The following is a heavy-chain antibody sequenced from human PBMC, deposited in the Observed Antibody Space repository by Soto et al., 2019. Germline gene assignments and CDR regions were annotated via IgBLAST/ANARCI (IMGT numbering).Heavy chain of an antibody. CDR3: AHSSDHYDSSGYYLAFGY. V-gene: IGHV2-5*02. Sequence: QITLKESGPTLVKPTQTLTLTCTFSGFSLSTSGVGVGWIRQPPGKALEWLALIYWDDDKRYSPSLKSRLTITKDTSKNQVVLTMTNMDPVDTATYYCAHSSDHYDSSGYYLAFGYWGQGTLVTVSS. CDR2: IYWDDDK. J-gene: IGHJ4*02. CDR1: GFSLSTSGVG. D-gene: IGHD3-22*01.